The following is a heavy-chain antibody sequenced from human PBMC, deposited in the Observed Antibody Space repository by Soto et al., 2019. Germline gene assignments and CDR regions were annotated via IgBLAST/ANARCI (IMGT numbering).Heavy chain of an antibody. CDR2: IKQDESEK. CDR1: GFTFNTYW. J-gene: IGHJ5*02. Sequence: EVQLVESGGGLVQPGGSLRLSCAASGFTFNTYWMSWVRQAPGKGLEWVANIKQDESEKYYVDSVKGRFTISRDNAKNSLYLQMNSLRAEDTAVYYCARALLLWDKGDWFDPWGQGTLVIVSS. D-gene: IGHD3-10*01. V-gene: IGHV3-7*04. CDR3: ARALLLWDKGDWFDP.